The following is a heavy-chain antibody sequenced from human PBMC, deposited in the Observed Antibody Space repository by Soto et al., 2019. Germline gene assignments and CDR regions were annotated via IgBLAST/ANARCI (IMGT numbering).Heavy chain of an antibody. D-gene: IGHD1-26*01. J-gene: IGHJ5*02. CDR2: IYSGGST. V-gene: IGHV3-53*01. CDR3: ARVGVVGATDNWFDP. Sequence: GGSLRLSCAASGFNVSTNYMIWVRQAPGKGLEWISVIYSGGSTYYAYSVEGRFTLSRDNAKNSLYLQMNSLRDEDTAVYYCARVGVVGATDNWFDPWGQGTLVTVS. CDR1: GFNVSTNY.